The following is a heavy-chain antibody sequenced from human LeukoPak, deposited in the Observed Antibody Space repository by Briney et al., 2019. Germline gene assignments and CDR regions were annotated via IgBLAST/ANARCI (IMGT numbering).Heavy chain of an antibody. D-gene: IGHD4-4*01. Sequence: PGRSLRLSCAASGFTFSSYSMNWVRQAPGKGLEWVSSISSSSSYIYYADSVKGRFTISRDNAENSLYLQMNSLRAEDTAVYYCARDHVPFEVMRLQKTGYYYYGTDVWGQGTTVTVSS. CDR1: GFTFSSYS. V-gene: IGHV3-21*01. CDR2: ISSSSSYI. J-gene: IGHJ6*02. CDR3: ARDHVPFEVMRLQKTGYYYYGTDV.